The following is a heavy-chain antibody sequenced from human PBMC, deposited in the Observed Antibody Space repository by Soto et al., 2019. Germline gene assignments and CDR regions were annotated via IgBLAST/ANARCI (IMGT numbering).Heavy chain of an antibody. V-gene: IGHV4-34*01. CDR1: DGSFSDYY. D-gene: IGHD3-10*01. CDR2: ISNSGNT. Sequence: SETLSLTCTIYDGSFSDYYWGWIRQPPGKGLEWIAEISNSGNTNYNPSLKSRVTISVDTSKNQFSLKLSSVTTADTAVYYCARGLRASYGVRLSYSYYGMDVWGQGTTVTVSS. CDR3: ARGLRASYGVRLSYSYYGMDV. J-gene: IGHJ6*02.